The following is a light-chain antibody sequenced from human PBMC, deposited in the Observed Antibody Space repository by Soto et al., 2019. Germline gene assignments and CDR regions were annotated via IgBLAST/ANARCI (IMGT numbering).Light chain of an antibody. CDR3: NSYTSSNPYV. J-gene: IGLJ1*01. V-gene: IGLV2-14*01. Sequence: QSSLPHPASVSWSPGHAITISCSGSSSDVGAHNFVSWYQHHPGKAPKLMIYEVSNRPSGVSNRFSGSKSGNTASLTISGLQAEDEADHYCNSYTSSNPYVFGSGTKVTVL. CDR2: EVS. CDR1: SSDVGAHNF.